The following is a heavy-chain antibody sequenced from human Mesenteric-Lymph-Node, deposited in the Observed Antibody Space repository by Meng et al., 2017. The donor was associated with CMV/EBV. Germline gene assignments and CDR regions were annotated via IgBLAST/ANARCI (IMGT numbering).Heavy chain of an antibody. Sequence: WGGGLLKPLECLSGTCAFDGGSFSGYYCNCIRQSPEKGLEWIGEINHSGSTTYNPSFTSRIIISVDTSTNQISLNMSSVTAADTAVYYCARGSSYDILTGYFDYWGQGALVTVSS. J-gene: IGHJ4*02. D-gene: IGHD3-9*01. V-gene: IGHV4-34*01. CDR1: GGSFSGYY. CDR3: ARGSSYDILTGYFDY. CDR2: INHSGST.